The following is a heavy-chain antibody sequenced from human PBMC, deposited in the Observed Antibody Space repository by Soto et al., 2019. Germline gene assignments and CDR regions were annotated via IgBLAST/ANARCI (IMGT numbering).Heavy chain of an antibody. CDR1: GISLSSTRVA. CDR2: IYWDDDK. Sequence: QITLKESGPTLVKPTQTLTLTCTFSGISLSSTRVAVGRIRQPPGKALEWLALIYWDDDKRYSPFLKSRLTITKDTSKNQVVLTMTNMDPVVTATYYCVHSVVAGLGYYFDYWGQGTLVPFSS. D-gene: IGHD6-19*01. CDR3: VHSVVAGLGYYFDY. J-gene: IGHJ4*02. V-gene: IGHV2-5*02.